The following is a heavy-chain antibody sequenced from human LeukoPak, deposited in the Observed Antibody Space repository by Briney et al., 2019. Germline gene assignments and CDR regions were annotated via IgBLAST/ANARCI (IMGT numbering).Heavy chain of an antibody. D-gene: IGHD3-16*01. V-gene: IGHV3-53*01. J-gene: IGHJ6*02. CDR2: IYSGGST. CDR3: ARGTVWRLGSYGLDV. Sequence: PGGSLRLSCVASGFTFSSKYMSWVRQAPGKGLGWVSVIYSGGSTYYGESVKGRFSISRDNSTNTVYLQMNALRAEDSAVYDCARGTVWRLGSYGLDVWDQGTTVTVSS. CDR1: GFTFSSKY.